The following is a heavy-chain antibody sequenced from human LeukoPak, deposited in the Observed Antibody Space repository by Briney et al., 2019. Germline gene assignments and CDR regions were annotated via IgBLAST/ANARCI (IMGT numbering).Heavy chain of an antibody. Sequence: GGSLRLSCGGCGFTFSDYWMTWVRQAPGKGLEWVANIKEDESEKNYADSVKGRFTISRNNAKNSLYLQMNSLRPEDTAVYYCAKYRLIWLPAPVFEYWGQGTLVTVSS. CDR1: GFTFSDYW. CDR3: AKYRLIWLPAPVFEY. D-gene: IGHD5-24*01. V-gene: IGHV3-7*01. CDR2: IKEDESEK. J-gene: IGHJ4*02.